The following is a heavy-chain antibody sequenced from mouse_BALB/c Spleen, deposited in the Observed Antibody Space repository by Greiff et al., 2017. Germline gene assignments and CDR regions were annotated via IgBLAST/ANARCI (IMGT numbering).Heavy chain of an antibody. V-gene: IGHV14-3*02. CDR1: GFNIKDTY. J-gene: IGHJ2*01. CDR2: IDPANGNT. Sequence: EVKLMESGAELVKPGASVKLSCTASGFNIKDTYMHWVKQRPEQGLEWIGRIDPANGNTKYDPKFQGKATITADTSSNTAYLQLSSLTSEDTAVYYCATYGNYYFDYWGQGTTLTVSS. CDR3: ATYGNYYFDY. D-gene: IGHD2-1*01.